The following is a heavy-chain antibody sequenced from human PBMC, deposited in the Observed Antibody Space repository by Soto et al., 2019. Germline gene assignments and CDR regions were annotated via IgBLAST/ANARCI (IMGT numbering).Heavy chain of an antibody. D-gene: IGHD5-18*01. CDR1: GGSINTYY. CDR2: VYRSGTT. CDR3: ARLTWIQLWRTTYCDY. J-gene: IGHJ4*02. V-gene: IGHV4-59*08. Sequence: SETLSLTCTVSGGSINTYYGTWIRQSPGKGPEWIGYVYRSGTTNYNPSLESRVTMSLDTSKNQFSLKLSSVTAADTAVYYCARLTWIQLWRTTYCDYWGQGTLVTVSS.